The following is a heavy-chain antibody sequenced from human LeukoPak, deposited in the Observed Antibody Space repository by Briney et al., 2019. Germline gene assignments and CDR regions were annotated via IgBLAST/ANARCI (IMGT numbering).Heavy chain of an antibody. CDR1: GFTFSDYY. Sequence: PGGSLRLSCAASGFTFSDYYISWIRQAPGKGLEWVSYISSSGSTIYYADSVKGRFTISRDNAKNSLYLQMNSLRAEDTAVYYCAREFEYCSSTSCYTLDYWGQGTLVTVSS. V-gene: IGHV3-11*04. J-gene: IGHJ4*02. CDR3: AREFEYCSSTSCYTLDY. D-gene: IGHD2-2*02. CDR2: ISSSGSTI.